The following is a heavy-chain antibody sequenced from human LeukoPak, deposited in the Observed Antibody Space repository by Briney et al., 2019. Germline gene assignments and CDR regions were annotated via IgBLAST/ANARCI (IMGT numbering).Heavy chain of an antibody. Sequence: GASVKVSCKVSGYTLTELSMHWVRQAPGKGLEWMGGFDPEDGETIYAQKFQGRVTMTEDTSTDTAYMELSSLRSEDTAVYYCATAPPLYYYGSGGYRGFDIWGQGTMVTVSS. J-gene: IGHJ3*02. D-gene: IGHD3-10*01. CDR2: FDPEDGET. V-gene: IGHV1-24*01. CDR1: GYTLTELS. CDR3: ATAPPLYYYGSGGYRGFDI.